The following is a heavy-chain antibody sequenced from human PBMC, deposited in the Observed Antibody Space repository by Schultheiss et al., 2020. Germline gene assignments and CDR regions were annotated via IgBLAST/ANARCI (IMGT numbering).Heavy chain of an antibody. CDR2: IYYSGST. CDR1: GGSISSGSYY. CDR3: ARQLWEDDY. Sequence: SETLSLTCTVSGGSISSGSYYWSWIRQPAGKGLEWIGSIYYSGSTYYNPSLKSRVTISVDTSKNQFSLKLSSVTAADTAVYYCARQLWEDDYWGQGTLVTVSS. V-gene: IGHV4-39*01. J-gene: IGHJ4*02. D-gene: IGHD3-10*01.